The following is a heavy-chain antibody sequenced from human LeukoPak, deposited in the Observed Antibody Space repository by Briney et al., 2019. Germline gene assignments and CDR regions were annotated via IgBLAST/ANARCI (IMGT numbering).Heavy chain of an antibody. Sequence: ASVKVSCKASGYTFTGYYMHWVRQAPGQGLEWMGWINPNSGGTNYAQKFQGRVTMTRDTSISTAYMELSRLRSDDTAVYYCARVDRYDYVWGSYRWEAFDIWGQGTMVFVSS. V-gene: IGHV1-2*02. CDR3: ARVDRYDYVWGSYRWEAFDI. CDR2: INPNSGGT. J-gene: IGHJ3*02. CDR1: GYTFTGYY. D-gene: IGHD3-16*02.